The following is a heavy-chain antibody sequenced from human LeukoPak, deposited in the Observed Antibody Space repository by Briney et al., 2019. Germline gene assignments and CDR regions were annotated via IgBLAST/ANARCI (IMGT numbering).Heavy chain of an antibody. V-gene: IGHV1-3*01. D-gene: IGHD1-1*01. CDR2: INAGNGNT. CDR3: ARDRGVPRLPNNNWFGP. Sequence: GASVKVSCKASGYTFTSYAMHWVRQAPGQRLEWMGWINAGNGNTKYSQKFQGRVTITRDTSASTAYMELSSLRSEDTAVYYCARDRGVPRLPNNNWFGPWGQGTLVTVSS. J-gene: IGHJ5*02. CDR1: GYTFTSYA.